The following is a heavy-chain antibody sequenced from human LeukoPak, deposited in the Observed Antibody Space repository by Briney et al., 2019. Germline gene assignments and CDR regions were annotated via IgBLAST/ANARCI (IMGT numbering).Heavy chain of an antibody. J-gene: IGHJ4*02. CDR1: GGSLSKGGYW. V-gene: IGHV4-31*03. D-gene: IGHD4-17*01. CDR2: IYFSGIT. Sequence: SETLSLTCTGSGGSLSKGGYWWSCIPPHPGEGLEVSGYIYFSGITFYNPSLQSRVTITVRTSKKQFSLKQSPLTVADTAVYYCARVYGDYGARADYWGRGALVTVS. CDR3: ARVYGDYGARADY.